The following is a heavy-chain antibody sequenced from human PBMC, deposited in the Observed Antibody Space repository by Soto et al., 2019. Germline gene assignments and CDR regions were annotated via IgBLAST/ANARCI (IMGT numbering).Heavy chain of an antibody. CDR3: ARDRITLANDAFDI. D-gene: IGHD3-10*01. Sequence: SETLSLTCTVSGGSISSYYWSWIRQPAGKGLEWIGRIYTSGSTNYNPSLKSRVTMSVDTSKNQFSLNLSSVTAAADTAVYYCARDRITLANDAFDIWGQGTMVTV. CDR2: IYTSGST. J-gene: IGHJ3*02. V-gene: IGHV4-4*07. CDR1: GGSISSYY.